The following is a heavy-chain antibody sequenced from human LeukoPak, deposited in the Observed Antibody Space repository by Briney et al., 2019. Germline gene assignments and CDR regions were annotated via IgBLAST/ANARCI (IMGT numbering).Heavy chain of an antibody. Sequence: SVKVSCKASGGTFSSYAISWVRQAPGQGLEWMGGIIPIFGTANYAQKFQGRVTITADESTSTAYMELSSLRSEDTAVYYCAYTAMVTTYYYYYMDVWGKGTTVTVSS. CDR3: AYTAMVTTYYYYYMDV. CDR2: IIPIFGTA. D-gene: IGHD5-18*01. J-gene: IGHJ6*03. V-gene: IGHV1-69*13. CDR1: GGTFSSYA.